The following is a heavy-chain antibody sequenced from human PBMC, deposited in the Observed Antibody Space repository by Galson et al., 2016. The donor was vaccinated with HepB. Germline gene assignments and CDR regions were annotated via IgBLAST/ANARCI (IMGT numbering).Heavy chain of an antibody. J-gene: IGHJ2*01. D-gene: IGHD5-24*01. CDR2: IIPMFGTA. Sequence: SVKVSCKASGGTFSSYVISWVRQAPGQGLEWMGGIIPMFGTANYAQKFQGRVTITADESTNTAYMELSSLRSEDTAVYYCASGSGWDGYITLGAANWYFDLWGRGSLVTVSS. V-gene: IGHV1-69*13. CDR3: ASGSGWDGYITLGAANWYFDL. CDR1: GGTFSSYV.